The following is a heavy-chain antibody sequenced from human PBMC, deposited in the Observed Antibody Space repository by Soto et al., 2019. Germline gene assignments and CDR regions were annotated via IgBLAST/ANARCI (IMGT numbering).Heavy chain of an antibody. V-gene: IGHV1-69*13. CDR1: GGTFSSYA. D-gene: IGHD3-22*01. CDR3: ARDPVTHDSSGYSPTGY. Sequence: SVKVSCKASGGTFSSYAISWVRQAPGQGLEWMGGIIPIFGTANYAQKFQGRVTITADESTSTAYMELSSLRPEDTAVYYCARDPVTHDSSGYSPTGYWGQGTLVTVSS. J-gene: IGHJ4*02. CDR2: IIPIFGTA.